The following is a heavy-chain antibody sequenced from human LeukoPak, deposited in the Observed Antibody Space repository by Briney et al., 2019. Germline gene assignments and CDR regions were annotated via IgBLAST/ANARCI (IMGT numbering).Heavy chain of an antibody. J-gene: IGHJ4*02. D-gene: IGHD5-12*01. V-gene: IGHV4-59*01. Sequence: SETLSLTCAVYGGSFSSYYWSWTRQPPGKGLEWIGYIYYSGSTNYNPSLKSRVTISVDTSKNQFSLKLSSVTAADTAVYYCARGYSGYESFDYWGQGTLVTVSS. CDR1: GGSFSSYY. CDR2: IYYSGST. CDR3: ARGYSGYESFDY.